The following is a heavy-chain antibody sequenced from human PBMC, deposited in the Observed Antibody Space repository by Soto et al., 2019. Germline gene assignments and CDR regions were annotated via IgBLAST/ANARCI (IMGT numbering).Heavy chain of an antibody. Sequence: QVQLQESGPGLVKPSETLSLTCTVSGGSISSYYWSWIRQPPGKGLEWIGYIYYSGSTNYNPSLKRRVTISVDTSKNQFSLKLSSVTAADTAVYYCARAPPYGYVTWFDPWGQGTLVTVSS. J-gene: IGHJ5*02. D-gene: IGHD5-12*01. V-gene: IGHV4-59*01. CDR1: GGSISSYY. CDR3: ARAPPYGYVTWFDP. CDR2: IYYSGST.